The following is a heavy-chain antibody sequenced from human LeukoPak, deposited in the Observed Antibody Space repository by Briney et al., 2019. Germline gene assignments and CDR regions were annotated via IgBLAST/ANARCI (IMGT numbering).Heavy chain of an antibody. J-gene: IGHJ3*02. D-gene: IGHD1-7*01. CDR1: GFTFSAYG. V-gene: IGHV3-73*01. CDR2: IRSKVHSYAT. CDR3: TRGGNYVENALDI. Sequence: PGGPLRLSCAASGFTFSAYGMHWVRQAPGKGLEWVGRIRSKVHSYATSYAASIMGRFTISRDDSKNTAYLQMNSLQTEDTAVYYCTRGGNYVENALDIWGQGTVVTVYS.